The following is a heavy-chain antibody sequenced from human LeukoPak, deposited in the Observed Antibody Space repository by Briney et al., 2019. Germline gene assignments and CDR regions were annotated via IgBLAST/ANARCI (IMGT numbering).Heavy chain of an antibody. CDR1: GGSISSGGYY. CDR3: ARHKNSGIYYYPFDY. J-gene: IGHJ4*02. D-gene: IGHD3-22*01. Sequence: SETLSLTCTVSGGSISSGGYYWSWIRQPPGKGLEWIGYIYYSGSTNYNPSLKSRVTISVDTSKNQFSLNLSSVTAADTAVYYCARHKNSGIYYYPFDYWGQGTLVTVSS. V-gene: IGHV4-61*08. CDR2: IYYSGST.